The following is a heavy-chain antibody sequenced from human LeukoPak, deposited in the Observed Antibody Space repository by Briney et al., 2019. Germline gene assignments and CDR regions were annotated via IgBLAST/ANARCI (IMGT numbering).Heavy chain of an antibody. CDR3: ARNLWFGESSDAFDI. CDR2: INPNSGGT. CDR1: GYTFTGYY. J-gene: IGHJ3*02. Sequence: ASVKVSCKASGYTFTGYYIHWVRQAPGQGLEWMGWINPNSGGTNYAQKFQGRVTMTRDTSISTAYMEVSRLRSDDTAVYYCARNLWFGESSDAFDIWGQGTMVTVSS. D-gene: IGHD3-10*01. V-gene: IGHV1-2*02.